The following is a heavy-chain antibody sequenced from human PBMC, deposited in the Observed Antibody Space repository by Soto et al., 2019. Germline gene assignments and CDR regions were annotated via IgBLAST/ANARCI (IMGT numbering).Heavy chain of an antibody. CDR3: ARHVWANNWFEP. V-gene: IGHV4-31*03. CDR1: GGSISSGGYY. J-gene: IGHJ5*02. Sequence: LSLTCTVSGGSISSGGYYWSWIRQHPGKGLEWIGYIYYSGSTYYNPSLKSRVTISVDTSKNQFSLKLSSVTAADTAVYFCARHVWANNWFEPWGQGTLVTVSS. CDR2: IYYSGST. D-gene: IGHD1-26*01.